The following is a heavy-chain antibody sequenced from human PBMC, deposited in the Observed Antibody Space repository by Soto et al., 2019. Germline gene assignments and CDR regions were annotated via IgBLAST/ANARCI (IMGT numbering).Heavy chain of an antibody. J-gene: IGHJ3*02. CDR1: GGSISSGGYY. D-gene: IGHD3-10*01. CDR3: ARGAITMVRGVDAFDI. V-gene: IGHV4-31*03. CDR2: IYYSGST. Sequence: SETLSLTCTVSGGSISSGGYYWSWIRQHPGKGLEWIGYIYYSGSTYYNPSLKSRVTISVDTSKNQFSLKLSSVTAADTAVYYCARGAITMVRGVDAFDIWGQGTMVTVSS.